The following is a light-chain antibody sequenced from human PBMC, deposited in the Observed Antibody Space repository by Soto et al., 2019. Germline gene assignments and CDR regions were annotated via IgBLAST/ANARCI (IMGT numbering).Light chain of an antibody. V-gene: IGKV1-27*01. CDR2: AAS. J-gene: IGKJ1*01. CDR1: QGISNY. CDR3: QKYNSAWWT. Sequence: DIRMTQSPSSLSASVGDRVTITCRASQGISNYLAWYQQKPGKVPKLLIYAASTLQSGVPSRFSGSGSGTDFTLTISSLQPEDVATYYCQKYNSAWWTFGQGTKVEIK.